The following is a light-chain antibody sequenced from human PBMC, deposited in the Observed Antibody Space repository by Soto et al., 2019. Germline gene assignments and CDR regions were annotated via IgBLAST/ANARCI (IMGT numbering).Light chain of an antibody. Sequence: DIQMTQSPSTLSGSVGDRVTSTCRASQTISSWLAWYQQKPGEAPKLLIYKASTLESGVPARFSGSGYGTEFTLTISSLQPDDFATYYCQQYESYPCSFGQGTKVDIK. J-gene: IGKJ2*04. CDR2: KAS. V-gene: IGKV1-5*03. CDR1: QTISSW. CDR3: QQYESYPCS.